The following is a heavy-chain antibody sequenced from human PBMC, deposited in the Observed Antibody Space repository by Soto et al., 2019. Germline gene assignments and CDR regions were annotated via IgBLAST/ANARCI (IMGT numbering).Heavy chain of an antibody. D-gene: IGHD3-3*01. CDR1: GGTFSSYA. V-gene: IGHV1-69*13. CDR3: ARGTLGPKLRLNWFDP. Sequence: GASVKVSCKASGGTFSSYAISWVRQAPGQGLEWMGGIIPIFGTANYAQKFQGRVTITADESTSTAYMELSSLRSEDTAVYYCARGTLGPKLRLNWFDPWGQGTLVTVSS. J-gene: IGHJ5*02. CDR2: IIPIFGTA.